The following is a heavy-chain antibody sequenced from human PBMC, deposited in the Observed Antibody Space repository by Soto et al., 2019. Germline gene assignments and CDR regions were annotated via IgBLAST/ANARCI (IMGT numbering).Heavy chain of an antibody. CDR2: IIPIFGTA. Sequence: QVQLVQSGAEVKKPGSSVKVSCKASGGTFSSYAISWVRQAPGQGLEWMGGIIPIFGTANYAQKFQGRVTITADESTGTAYMELSSLRSEDTAVYYCARAQPAHYYGSGSYEGWFDPWGQGTLVTVSS. V-gene: IGHV1-69*12. J-gene: IGHJ5*02. CDR1: GGTFSSYA. CDR3: ARAQPAHYYGSGSYEGWFDP. D-gene: IGHD3-10*01.